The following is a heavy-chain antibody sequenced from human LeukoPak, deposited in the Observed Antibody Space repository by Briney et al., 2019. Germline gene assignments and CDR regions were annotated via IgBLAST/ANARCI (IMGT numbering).Heavy chain of an antibody. Sequence: PGGSLRLSCAASGFTFSSYAMSWVRQAPGKGLEWVSAISGRGGSTYYADCVKGRFTISRDNSKNTMYLQMNSLRAEDTAVYYCAKEPDGYSSSWYSGGYYFDYWGQGTLVTVSS. CDR2: ISGRGGST. CDR1: GFTFSSYA. V-gene: IGHV3-23*01. CDR3: AKEPDGYSSSWYSGGYYFDY. J-gene: IGHJ4*02. D-gene: IGHD6-13*01.